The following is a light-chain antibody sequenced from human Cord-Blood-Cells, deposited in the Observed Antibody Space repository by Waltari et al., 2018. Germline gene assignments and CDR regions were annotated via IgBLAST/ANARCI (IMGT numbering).Light chain of an antibody. CDR1: SSDVGGYNY. CDR3: SSYAGSNDWGV. CDR2: EVS. J-gene: IGLJ2*01. Sequence: QSALTQPPSASGSPGQSVTISCTGTSSDVGGYNYVSWYQQHPGKAPKLMIYEVSKRPPGVPDRFSGSTSGNTASLTVSGLQAEDEADYYCSSYAGSNDWGVFGGGTKLTVL. V-gene: IGLV2-8*01.